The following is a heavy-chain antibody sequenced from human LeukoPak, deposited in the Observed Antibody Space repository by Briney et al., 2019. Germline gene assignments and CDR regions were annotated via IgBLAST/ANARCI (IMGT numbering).Heavy chain of an antibody. CDR3: AREVGDDYNQPYYFDS. CDR2: ISYSGST. J-gene: IGHJ4*02. Sequence: PSETLSLTCTVFGGSISNYYWSWIRQPPGKGLEWIGYISYSGSTNYNPSLKSRVTHSLDTSKNQFSLKLSSVTAADTAVYFCAREVGDDYNQPYYFDSWGQGTLVTVSS. D-gene: IGHD5-24*01. CDR1: GGSISNYY. V-gene: IGHV4-59*01.